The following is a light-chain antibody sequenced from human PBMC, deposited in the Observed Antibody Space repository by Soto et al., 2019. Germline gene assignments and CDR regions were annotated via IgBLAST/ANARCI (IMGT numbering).Light chain of an antibody. Sequence: EIHVTQSPSTLSASVGDRVSITCRASQSISSWLAWYQQKPGKAPKLLIYDASSLESGVPSRFSGSGSGTEFTLTISSLQPDDFATYYCQQYNSYSPRTFGQGTKVDIK. J-gene: IGKJ1*01. CDR2: DAS. CDR3: QQYNSYSPRT. V-gene: IGKV1-5*01. CDR1: QSISSW.